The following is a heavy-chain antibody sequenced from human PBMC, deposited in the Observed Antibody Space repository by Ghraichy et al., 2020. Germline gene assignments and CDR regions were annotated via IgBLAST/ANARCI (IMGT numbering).Heavy chain of an antibody. CDR3: VRDHSWAFDY. Sequence: ESLNISCAASGFTFSSFSMNWVRQAPGKGLEWISYITGSTIYYADSVKGRFTISRDNAKNSLYLQMNGLRDEDTAVYYCVRDHSWAFDYWGQGTLVTVSS. D-gene: IGHD1-26*01. V-gene: IGHV3-48*02. J-gene: IGHJ4*02. CDR1: GFTFSSFS. CDR2: ITGSTI.